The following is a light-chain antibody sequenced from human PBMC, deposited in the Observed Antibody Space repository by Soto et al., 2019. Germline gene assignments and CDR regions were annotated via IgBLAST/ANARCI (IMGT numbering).Light chain of an antibody. Sequence: QSALTQPASVSGSPGQSITISCTGTSSDVGGYNYVSWYQQHPGKAPKLMIYAVSYRPSGVSNRFSGSKSDNTASLTISGLQAEDEADYFWSPYTSTRVLFRGRTQLTVL. V-gene: IGLV2-14*03. J-gene: IGLJ2*01. CDR2: AVS. CDR3: SPYTSTRVL. CDR1: SSDVGGYNY.